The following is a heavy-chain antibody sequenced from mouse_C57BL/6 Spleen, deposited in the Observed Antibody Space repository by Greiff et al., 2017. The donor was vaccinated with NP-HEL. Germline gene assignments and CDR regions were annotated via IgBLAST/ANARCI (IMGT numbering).Heavy chain of an antibody. D-gene: IGHD2-4*01. Sequence: EVQGVESGGGLVKPGGSLKLSYAASGFTFSDYGMHWVRQAPEKGLEWVAYISSGSSTIYYADTVKGRFTISRDNAKNTLFLQMTSLRSEDTAMYYCARPGDYGYWYFDVWGTGTTVTVSS. CDR1: GFTFSDYG. CDR3: ARPGDYGYWYFDV. V-gene: IGHV5-17*01. J-gene: IGHJ1*03. CDR2: ISSGSSTI.